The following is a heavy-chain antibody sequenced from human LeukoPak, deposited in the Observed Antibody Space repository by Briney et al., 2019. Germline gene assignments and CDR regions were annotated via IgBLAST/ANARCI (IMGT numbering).Heavy chain of an antibody. D-gene: IGHD4-17*01. V-gene: IGHV3-49*03. J-gene: IGHJ4*02. CDR2: IRSKAYGGAT. CDR1: GFTFGDYA. Sequence: GGSLRLSCTASGFTFGDYAMSWFRQAPGKGLEWVGFIRSKAYGGATEYAASVKGRFTISRDDSKSIAYLQMNSLKTEDTAVYYRTSPVTTGYYFDYWGQGTLVTVSS. CDR3: TSPVTTGYYFDY.